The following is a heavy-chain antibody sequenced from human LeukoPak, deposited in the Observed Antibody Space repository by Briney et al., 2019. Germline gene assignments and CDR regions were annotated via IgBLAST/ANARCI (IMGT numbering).Heavy chain of an antibody. V-gene: IGHV3-9*01. D-gene: IGHD5-18*01. CDR1: GFTFDDYA. CDR2: ITWNSGSI. CDR3: ATYGYSYGPFDY. Sequence: GGSLRLSFAASGFTFDDYAMHWVRQIPGKGLEWVSGITWNSGSIGYADSVKGRFTISRDNAKNSVYLQMNSLRAEDTAVYYCATYGYSYGPFDYWGQGTLVTVSS. J-gene: IGHJ4*02.